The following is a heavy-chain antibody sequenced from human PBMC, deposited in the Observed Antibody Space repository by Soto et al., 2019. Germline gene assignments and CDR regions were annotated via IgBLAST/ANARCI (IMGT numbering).Heavy chain of an antibody. CDR3: ARVYRITMVRGELSEY. D-gene: IGHD3-10*01. Sequence: QVQLVQSGAEVKKPGASVKVSCKASGYTFTSYGISWVRQAPGQGLEWMGWISAYNGNTNYAQKLQGRVTMPTDTSTSTAYMELRSLRSDATAVYYCARVYRITMVRGELSEYWGQGTLVTVSS. V-gene: IGHV1-18*01. CDR1: GYTFTSYG. J-gene: IGHJ4*02. CDR2: ISAYNGNT.